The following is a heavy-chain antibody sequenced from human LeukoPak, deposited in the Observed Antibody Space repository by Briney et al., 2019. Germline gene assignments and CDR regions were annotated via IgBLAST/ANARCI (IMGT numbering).Heavy chain of an antibody. D-gene: IGHD6-6*01. CDR1: GYTFTSYY. J-gene: IGHJ4*02. CDR2: INPSGGST. CDR3: ARDMAPVAARKYYFDY. V-gene: IGHV1-46*01. Sequence: ASVKVSCKASGYTFTSYYMRWVRQAPGQGLEWMGIINPSGGSTSYAQKFQGRVTMTRDTSTSTVYMELSSLRSEDTAVYYCARDMAPVAARKYYFDYWGQGTLVTVSS.